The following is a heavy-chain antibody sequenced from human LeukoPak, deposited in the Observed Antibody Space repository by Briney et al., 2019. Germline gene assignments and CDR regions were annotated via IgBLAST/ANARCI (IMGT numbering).Heavy chain of an antibody. CDR1: GDSISSHY. D-gene: IGHD5-12*01. CDR3: ARDTYDYYFNP. CDR2: VHYSGIT. Sequence: SETLSLPLTVSGDSISSHYWNWIRQPPGKGLEWIGCVHYSGITYYNPSLKSRVAISVDTSKKQFSLILNSVTAADTAVYYCARDTYDYYFNPWGQGTLVTVSS. J-gene: IGHJ5*02. V-gene: IGHV4-59*11.